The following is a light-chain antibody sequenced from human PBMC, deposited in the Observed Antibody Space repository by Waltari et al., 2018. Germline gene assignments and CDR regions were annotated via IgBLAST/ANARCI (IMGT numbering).Light chain of an antibody. J-gene: IGKJ1*01. CDR3: QQYHHYWT. Sequence: DIQMTQSHSTLSASIGDRVTITCRASQSINSWLAWFQQRPGEAPKLLISKASTLESGVPSRFSASGSGTEFTLTISSLQPDDFATYYCQQYHHYWTFGQGTKVEMK. CDR1: QSINSW. CDR2: KAS. V-gene: IGKV1-5*03.